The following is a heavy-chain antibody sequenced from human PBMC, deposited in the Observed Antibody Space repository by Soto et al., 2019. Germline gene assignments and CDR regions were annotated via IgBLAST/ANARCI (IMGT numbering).Heavy chain of an antibody. Sequence: TVSGGSISSGGYYWSWIRQHPGKGLEWIGYIYYSGSTYYNPSLKSRVTISVDTSKNQFSLKLSSVTAADTAVYYCARMAAADMYNWFDPWGQGTLVTVSS. J-gene: IGHJ5*02. D-gene: IGHD6-13*01. V-gene: IGHV4-31*02. CDR1: GGSISSGGYY. CDR3: ARMAAADMYNWFDP. CDR2: IYYSGST.